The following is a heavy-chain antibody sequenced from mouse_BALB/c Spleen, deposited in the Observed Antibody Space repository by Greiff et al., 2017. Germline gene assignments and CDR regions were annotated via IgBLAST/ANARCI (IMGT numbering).Heavy chain of an antibody. Sequence: QVQMKESGPGLVAPSQSLSITCTVSGFSLTSYGVHWVRQPPGKGLEWLGVIWAGGSTNYNSALMSRLSISKDNSKSQVFLKMNSLQTDDTAMYYCAREPPGGIWFAYWGQGTLVTVSA. J-gene: IGHJ3*01. CDR3: AREPPGGIWFAY. V-gene: IGHV2-9*02. CDR2: IWAGGST. CDR1: GFSLTSYG.